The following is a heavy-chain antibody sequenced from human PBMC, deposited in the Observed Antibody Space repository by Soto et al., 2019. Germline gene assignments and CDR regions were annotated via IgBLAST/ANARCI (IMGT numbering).Heavy chain of an antibody. CDR3: AREGASGFGMDV. J-gene: IGHJ6*02. Sequence: QVQLQESGPGLVKPSETLSLTCNVSGGSIRSYYWSWVRQPAGKPLEWIGRIYTSGSTNYNPSLKSRVRMSVDTSKNQYSLEVTSVTAADTAVYYCAREGASGFGMDVWGLGNTVTVSS. CDR1: GGSIRSYY. V-gene: IGHV4-4*07. D-gene: IGHD1-26*01. CDR2: IYTSGST.